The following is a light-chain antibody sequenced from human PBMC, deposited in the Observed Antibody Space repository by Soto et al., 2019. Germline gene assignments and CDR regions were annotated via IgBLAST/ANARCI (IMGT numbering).Light chain of an antibody. CDR2: DAS. V-gene: IGKV1-5*01. CDR1: QSISSW. CDR3: QHRG. J-gene: IGKJ1*01. Sequence: DIQMTQSPSTLSAAVGDRVTITCRASQSISSWLAWYQQEPGKAPKLLIYDASSLESGVPSRFSGSGSGTEFTLTISSLQPDDFATYYCQHRGFGQGTKVDIK.